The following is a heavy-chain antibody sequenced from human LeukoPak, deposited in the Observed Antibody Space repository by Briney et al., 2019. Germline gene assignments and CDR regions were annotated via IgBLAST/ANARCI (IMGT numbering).Heavy chain of an antibody. Sequence: GGSLRLSCAASGFTFSSYSMNWVRQAPGMGLEWVSSISSSSSYIYYADSVKGRFTISRDNAKNSLYLQMNSLRAEDTAVYYCAGPSGYSYGFFYWGQGTLVTVSS. D-gene: IGHD5-18*01. CDR2: ISSSSSYI. V-gene: IGHV3-21*01. CDR1: GFTFSSYS. CDR3: AGPSGYSYGFFY. J-gene: IGHJ4*02.